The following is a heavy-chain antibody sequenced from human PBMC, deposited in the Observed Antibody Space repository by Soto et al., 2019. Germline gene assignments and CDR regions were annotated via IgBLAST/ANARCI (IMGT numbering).Heavy chain of an antibody. Sequence: PSETLSLTCTVSGGSIISTSYYWALIRQSPGKGLEWIGSIYYSGTTFYNPSLKSRASISGDRSKNEISLKLSAVTAADTAVYYCARQVSPVVSFFYFYYMDVWGKGTTVTVSS. J-gene: IGHJ6*03. CDR1: GGSIISTSYY. CDR3: ARQVSPVVSFFYFYYMDV. V-gene: IGHV4-39*01. CDR2: IYYSGTT. D-gene: IGHD3-22*01.